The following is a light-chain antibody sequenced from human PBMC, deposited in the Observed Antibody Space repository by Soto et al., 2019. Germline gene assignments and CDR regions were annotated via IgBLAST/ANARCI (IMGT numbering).Light chain of an antibody. CDR2: DVS. CDR1: SSDVGGYNY. J-gene: IGLJ1*01. Sequence: QSVLTQPASVSGSPGQSITISCTGTSSDVGGYNYVSWYQQHPGKAPKPMIYDVSNRPSGVSNRFSGSKSGNTASLTISGLQAEDDADYYCTSYTRSSTFYVFGTGTKVTVL. CDR3: TSYTRSSTFYV. V-gene: IGLV2-14*01.